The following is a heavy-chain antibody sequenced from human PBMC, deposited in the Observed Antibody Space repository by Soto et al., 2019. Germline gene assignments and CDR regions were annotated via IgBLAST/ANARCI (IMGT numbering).Heavy chain of an antibody. D-gene: IGHD3-9*01. CDR1: GFSFSSYS. CDR2: IFVTSTPI. J-gene: IGHJ4*02. V-gene: IGHV3-48*04. Sequence: EVQLVESGGGLVQPGGSLRLSCVASGFSFSSYSMVWVRQAPGKGLEWISYIFVTSTPIYYADSVKGRFTVSRDNTQNSLFLLMNSLRAEDTAIYYCARDADWAFDYWGQGTLVTDPS. CDR3: ARDADWAFDY.